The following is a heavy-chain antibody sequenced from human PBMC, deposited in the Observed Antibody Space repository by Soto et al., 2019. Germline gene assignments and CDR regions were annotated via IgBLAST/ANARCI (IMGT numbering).Heavy chain of an antibody. CDR2: ISSSSTI. CDR1: GFTFSTYS. D-gene: IGHD6-19*01. V-gene: IGHV3-48*01. J-gene: IGHJ4*02. CDR3: ARERGSGWTFDY. Sequence: EVQLVESGGDLVQPGGSLRLSCAASGFTFSTYSMNWVRQAPGKGLEWVSSISSSSTIYYADSVKGRFTISRDNVQSFLYLQMHSLTAEDSAVYYCARERGSGWTFDYWGQGTLVTVSS.